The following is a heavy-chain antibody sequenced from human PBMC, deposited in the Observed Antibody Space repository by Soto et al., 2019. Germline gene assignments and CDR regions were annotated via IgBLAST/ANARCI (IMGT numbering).Heavy chain of an antibody. Sequence: QVHLQESGPGLVKPSQTLSLTCTVSGGSLTSNGYYWSWIRQRAEKGLEWLGYIYYSGTTHFNPSLKSRLSISMDTSNNQFSLNLTSVTATDTAVYFCARDLLYRAVFEIWGQGTLVTVSA. CDR2: IYYSGTT. CDR1: GGSLTSNGYY. V-gene: IGHV4-31*03. D-gene: IGHD3-3*01. CDR3: ARDLLYRAVFEI. J-gene: IGHJ3*02.